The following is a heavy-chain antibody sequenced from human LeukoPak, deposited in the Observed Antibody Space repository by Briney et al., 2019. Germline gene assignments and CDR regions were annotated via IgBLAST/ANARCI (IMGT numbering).Heavy chain of an antibody. Sequence: GGSLRLSCAASGFTFSSYALHWVRQAPGKGLEGVAVISYDGSNKYYADSVKGRFTTSRDNYKNTLSLKMNSLRAEATALYYCARVRTAWYEGTFDYWGQGTLVTVSS. V-gene: IGHV3-30-3*01. D-gene: IGHD6-13*01. CDR2: ISYDGSNK. CDR1: GFTFSSYA. J-gene: IGHJ4*02. CDR3: ARVRTAWYEGTFDY.